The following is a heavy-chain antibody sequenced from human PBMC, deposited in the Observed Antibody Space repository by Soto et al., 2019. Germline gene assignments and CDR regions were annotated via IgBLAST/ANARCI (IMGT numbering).Heavy chain of an antibody. CDR3: AHREGDIYVWGIYKDVFVV. D-gene: IGHD3-16*01. J-gene: IGHJ3*01. CDR2: IYGDDGE. V-gene: IGHV2-5*02. CDR1: GFSLSSSGVG. Sequence: QITLKESGPTLVKPTQTLTLTCTFSGFSLSSSGVGVGWIRQPPGKALEWLALIYGDDGERYTPSLKTRLTIPKDTPKNQGVLKIPNMDLVDTPKYYFAHREGDIYVWGIYKDVFVVWGKGTMATVSS.